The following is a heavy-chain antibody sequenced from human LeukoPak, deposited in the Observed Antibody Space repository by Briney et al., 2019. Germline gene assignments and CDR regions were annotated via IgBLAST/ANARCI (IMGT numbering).Heavy chain of an antibody. CDR2: IYYSGRT. Sequence: SETLSLTCTLPRGSLSRSSYYWGWVRQPPGKGLGWLGSIYYSGRTYINPPLKSRVTISVDTSKNQFSLKLSSVTDADTAVYYCSRGSGYPIVSAFDIWGQGTMVTVSS. J-gene: IGHJ3*02. CDR3: SRGSGYPIVSAFDI. V-gene: IGHV4-39*01. CDR1: RGSLSRSSYY. D-gene: IGHD3-22*01.